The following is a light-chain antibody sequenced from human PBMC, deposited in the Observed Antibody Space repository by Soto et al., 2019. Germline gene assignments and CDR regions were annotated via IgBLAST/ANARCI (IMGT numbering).Light chain of an antibody. CDR1: SSDVGTYNQ. CDR2: DVR. V-gene: IGLV2-14*01. Sequence: QSALTQPASVSGSPGQSITISCTGSSSDVGTYNQVSWYQQHAGKVPKLMIYDVRNRPSGISDRFSGSKSGNTASLTISELQAEDEADYYCSSYTSSSTVVFGGGTQLTVL. CDR3: SSYTSSSTVV. J-gene: IGLJ2*01.